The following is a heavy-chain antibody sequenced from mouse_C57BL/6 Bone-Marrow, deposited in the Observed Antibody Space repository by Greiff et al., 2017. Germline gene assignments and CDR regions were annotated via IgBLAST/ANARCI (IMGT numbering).Heavy chain of an antibody. Sequence: QVQLQQSGAELVKPGASVKISCKASGYAFSSNWMNWVKQRPGKGLEWIGQIYPGDGDTNYNGKFKGKATLTADKSSSTAYMQLSSLTSEDSAVYFCARGSSYGWFAYWGQGTLVTVSA. D-gene: IGHD1-1*01. CDR2: IYPGDGDT. CDR1: GYAFSSNW. J-gene: IGHJ3*01. V-gene: IGHV1-80*01. CDR3: ARGSSYGWFAY.